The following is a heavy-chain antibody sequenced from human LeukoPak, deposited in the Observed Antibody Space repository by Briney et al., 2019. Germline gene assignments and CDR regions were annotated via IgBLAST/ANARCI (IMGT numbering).Heavy chain of an antibody. CDR2: IFYSGST. CDR3: ARSKDILTGYCFDY. J-gene: IGHJ4*02. Sequence: KPSETLSLTCTVSGGSISSYYWGWVRQPPGKALEWIGNIFYSGSTNYNPSLKSRVTMSVDTSKNQFSLKLSSVTAADTAVYYCARSKDILTGYCFDYWGQGTLVTVSS. D-gene: IGHD3-9*01. V-gene: IGHV4-59*01. CDR1: GGSISSYY.